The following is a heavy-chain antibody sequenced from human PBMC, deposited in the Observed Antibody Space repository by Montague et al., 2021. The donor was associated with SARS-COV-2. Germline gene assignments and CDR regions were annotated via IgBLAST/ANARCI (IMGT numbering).Heavy chain of an antibody. CDR1: GGSISNYY. CDR3: ARGGGYYNYGLDV. CDR2: IYYSGST. V-gene: IGHV4-59*01. Sequence: SETLSLTCTVSGGSISNYYWCWIWLPQGRGLERIGYIYYSGSTDYSSTPTRRVPISLATSKNKYSLKVTSVTVAATAVYYCARGGGYYNYGLDVWGPGTTVTVSS. J-gene: IGHJ6*02. D-gene: IGHD3-22*01.